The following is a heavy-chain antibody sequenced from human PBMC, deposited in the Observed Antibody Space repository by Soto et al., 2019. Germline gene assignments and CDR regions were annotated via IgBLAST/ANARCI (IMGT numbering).Heavy chain of an antibody. J-gene: IGHJ4*02. CDR2: IIPILGIA. D-gene: IGHD3-16*01. V-gene: IGHV1-69*02. CDR3: ATQRQGDSVPFDY. CDR1: GGTFSSYT. Sequence: QVQLVQSGAEVKKPGSSVKVSCKASGGTFSSYTISWVRQAPGQGLEWMGRIIPILGIANYAQKFQGRVTITADKSTSTAYMELSSLRSEDTAVYYCATQRQGDSVPFDYWGQGTLVTVSS.